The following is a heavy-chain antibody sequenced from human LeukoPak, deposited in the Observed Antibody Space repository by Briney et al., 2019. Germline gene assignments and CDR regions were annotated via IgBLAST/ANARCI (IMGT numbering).Heavy chain of an antibody. V-gene: IGHV1-24*01. D-gene: IGHD3-10*01. Sequence: ASVKVSCKVSGYTLTELSMHWVRQAPGKGLEWMGGFDPEDGETIYAQKFQGRVTMTEDTSTDTAYMELSSLRSEDTAVYYCATDYGGDRAFDIWGQGTMVTVSS. CDR2: FDPEDGET. CDR1: GYTLTELS. J-gene: IGHJ3*02. CDR3: ATDYGGDRAFDI.